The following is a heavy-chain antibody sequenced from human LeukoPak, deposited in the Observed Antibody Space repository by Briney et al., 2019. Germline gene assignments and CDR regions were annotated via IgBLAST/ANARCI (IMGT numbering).Heavy chain of an antibody. CDR2: ISSSSGYI. Sequence: GGSLRLSCAASGFTFSSYSMNWVRQAPGKGLEWVSSISSSSGYIYYADSVKGRFTISRDNAKNSLYLQMNSLRAEDTAVYYCARVTGYMIEDYFDYWGQGTLVTVSS. J-gene: IGHJ4*02. D-gene: IGHD3-22*01. CDR1: GFTFSSYS. V-gene: IGHV3-21*04. CDR3: ARVTGYMIEDYFDY.